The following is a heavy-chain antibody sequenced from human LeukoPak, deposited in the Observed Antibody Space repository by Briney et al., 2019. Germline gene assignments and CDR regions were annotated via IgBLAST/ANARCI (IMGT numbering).Heavy chain of an antibody. CDR2: ISSRSSYI. J-gene: IGHJ4*02. CDR3: ARVLESNYYDSSGFPDY. V-gene: IGHV3-21*01. D-gene: IGHD3-22*01. CDR1: GFTFSSYS. Sequence: GGSLRLSCAASGFTFSSYSMNWVRQAPGKGLEWVSSISSRSSYIYYADSVKGRFTISRDNAKNSLYLQMNSLRAEDTAVYYCARVLESNYYDSSGFPDYWGQGTLVTVSS.